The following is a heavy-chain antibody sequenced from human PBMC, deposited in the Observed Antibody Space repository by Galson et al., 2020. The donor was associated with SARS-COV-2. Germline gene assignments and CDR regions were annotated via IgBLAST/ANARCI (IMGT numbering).Heavy chain of an antibody. J-gene: IGHJ4*02. CDR3: ARDRLPLLEWLLDSDY. CDR1: GYTFTSHG. V-gene: IGHV1-18*04. D-gene: IGHD3-3*01. Sequence: ASVKVSCKTSGYTFTSHGISWVRQAPGQGLEWMAWISPYNGNRNYEQKFQGRLTMTTDTSTDTAYMELRSLRPDDTAVYYCARDRLPLLEWLLDSDYWGQGSLVIVSS. CDR2: ISPYNGNR.